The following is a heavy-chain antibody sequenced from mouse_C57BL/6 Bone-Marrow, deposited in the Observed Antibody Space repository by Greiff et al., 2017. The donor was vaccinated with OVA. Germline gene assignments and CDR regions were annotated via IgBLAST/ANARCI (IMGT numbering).Heavy chain of an antibody. CDR3: TRSYYGYDGSLFAY. J-gene: IGHJ3*01. CDR2: IYPGNSAT. V-gene: IGHV1-5*01. Sequence: EVQLQQSGTVLARPGASVKMSCKTSGYTFTSYWMHWVKQRPGQGLEWIGAIYPGNSATSHNQKFKGKAKLTAVTSASTAYMELSSLTNEDSAVYYCTRSYYGYDGSLFAYWGQGTLVTVSA. D-gene: IGHD2-9*01. CDR1: GYTFTSYW.